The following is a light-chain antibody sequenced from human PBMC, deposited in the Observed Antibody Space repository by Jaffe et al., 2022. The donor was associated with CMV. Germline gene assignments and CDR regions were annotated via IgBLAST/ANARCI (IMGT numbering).Light chain of an antibody. CDR1: SSSIGSNF. J-gene: IGLJ3*02. CDR3: ASWDDSLSGWV. V-gene: IGLV1-47*01. CDR2: RND. Sequence: QSVLTQPPSASGTPGQWVTISCSGSSSSIGSNFVYWYQQLPGTAPKLLIYRNDQRPSGVPDRFSGSKSDTSASLAISGLRSEDEADYYCASWDDSLSGWVFGGGTKLTVL.